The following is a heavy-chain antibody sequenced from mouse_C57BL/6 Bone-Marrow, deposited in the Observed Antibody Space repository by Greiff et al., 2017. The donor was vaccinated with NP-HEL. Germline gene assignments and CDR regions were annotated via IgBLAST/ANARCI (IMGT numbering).Heavy chain of an antibody. Sequence: EVKVEESGEGLVKPGGSLKLSCAASGFTFSSYAMSWVRQTPEKRLEWVAYISSGGDYIYYADTVKGRFTISRDNARNTLYLQMSSLKSEDTAMYYCTRGALPFAYWGQGTLVTVSA. CDR1: GFTFSSYA. J-gene: IGHJ3*01. V-gene: IGHV5-9-1*02. CDR2: ISSGGDYI. CDR3: TRGALPFAY.